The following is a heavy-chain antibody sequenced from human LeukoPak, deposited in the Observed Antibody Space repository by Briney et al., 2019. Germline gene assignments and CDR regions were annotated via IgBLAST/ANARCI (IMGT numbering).Heavy chain of an antibody. D-gene: IGHD3-10*01. CDR3: ARDLRDGSGAD. V-gene: IGHV4-61*01. J-gene: IGHJ4*02. CDR2: IYYNGST. CDR1: GGSISSSSYY. Sequence: SETLSLTCTVSGGSISSSSYYWGWIRQPPGKGLEWIGYIYYNGSTNYNPSLKSRVTISVDTSKNQFSLKLSSVTAADTAVYYCARDLRDGSGADWGQGTLVTVSS.